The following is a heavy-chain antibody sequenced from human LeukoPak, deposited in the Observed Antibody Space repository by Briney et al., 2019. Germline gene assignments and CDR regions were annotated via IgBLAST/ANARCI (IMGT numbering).Heavy chain of an antibody. J-gene: IGHJ4*02. V-gene: IGHV4-34*01. CDR3: ARRFGVVIIESAFDY. D-gene: IGHD3-3*01. CDR1: GGSFSGYY. CDR2: INHSGST. Sequence: SETLSLTCAVYGGSFSGYYWSWIRQPPGKGLEWIGEINHSGSTNYNPSLKSRVTISVDTSKNQFSLKLSSVTAADTAVYYCARRFGVVIIESAFDYWGQGTLVTVSS.